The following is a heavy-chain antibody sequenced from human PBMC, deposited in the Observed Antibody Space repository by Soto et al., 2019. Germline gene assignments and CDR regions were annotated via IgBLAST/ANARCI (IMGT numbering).Heavy chain of an antibody. D-gene: IGHD6-6*01. CDR2: IHYSGST. CDR3: ARGGLAARKGRWFDP. Sequence: SETLSLTCTVSGDSISSYYWGWIRQPPGKGLEWIGYIHYSGSTNYNPSLKSRVTISVDTPKNPFSLKVNSMTAADTAVYYCARGGLAARKGRWFDPWGQGTLVTVSS. CDR1: GDSISSYY. V-gene: IGHV4-59*01. J-gene: IGHJ5*02.